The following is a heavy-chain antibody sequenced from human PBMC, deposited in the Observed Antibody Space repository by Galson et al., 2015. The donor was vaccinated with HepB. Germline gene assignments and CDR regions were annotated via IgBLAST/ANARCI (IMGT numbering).Heavy chain of an antibody. CDR3: AREYYDILTGYGGDYFDY. Sequence: SLRLSCAASGFTFSSYAMHWVRQAPGKGLEWVAVISYDGSNKYYADSVKGRFTISRDNSKNTLYLQMNSLRAEDTAVYYCAREYYDILTGYGGDYFDYWSQGTLVTVSS. J-gene: IGHJ4*02. V-gene: IGHV3-30*04. CDR2: ISYDGSNK. CDR1: GFTFSSYA. D-gene: IGHD3-9*01.